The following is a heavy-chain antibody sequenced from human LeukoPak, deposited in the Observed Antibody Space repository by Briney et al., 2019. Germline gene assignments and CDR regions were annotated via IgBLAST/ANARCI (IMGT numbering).Heavy chain of an antibody. CDR3: ARQGIIWFGDPRPIDY. V-gene: IGHV3-30-3*01. D-gene: IGHD3-10*01. CDR1: GFTFSSYA. Sequence: GGSLRLSCAASGFTFSSYAMHWVRQAPGKGLEWVAVISYDGSNKYYADSVKGRFTISRDNSKNTLYLQMNSLRAEDTAVYYCARQGIIWFGDPRPIDYWGQGTLVTVSS. CDR2: ISYDGSNK. J-gene: IGHJ4*02.